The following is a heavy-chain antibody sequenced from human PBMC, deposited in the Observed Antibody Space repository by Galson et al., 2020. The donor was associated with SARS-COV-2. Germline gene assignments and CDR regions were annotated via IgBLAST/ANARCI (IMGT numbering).Heavy chain of an antibody. CDR1: GYSFTSYW. V-gene: IGHV5-51*01. CDR2: IYPGDSDT. D-gene: IGHD2-2*01. CDR3: ARHDQTRGGAFDI. Sequence: KVSCKGFGYSFTSYWIGWVRQMPGKGLEWMGIIYPGDSDTRYSPSFQGQVTISVDKSINTAYLQWSSLKASDTAVYYCARHDQTRGGAFDIWGQGTMVTVSS. J-gene: IGHJ3*02.